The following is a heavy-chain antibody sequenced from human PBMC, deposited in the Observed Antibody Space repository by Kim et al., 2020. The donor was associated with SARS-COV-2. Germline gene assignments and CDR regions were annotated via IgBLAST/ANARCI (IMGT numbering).Heavy chain of an antibody. D-gene: IGHD2-2*01. CDR3: ASGGGYCSSTSCYGLYYYYGMDV. V-gene: IGHV1-69*13. J-gene: IGHJ6*02. CDR2: IIPIFGTA. CDR1: GGTFSSYA. Sequence: SVKVSCKASGGTFSSYAISWVRQAPGQGLEWMGGIIPIFGTANYAQKFQGRVTITADESTSTAYMELSSLRSEDTAVYYCASGGGYCSSTSCYGLYYYYGMDVWGQGTTVTVSS.